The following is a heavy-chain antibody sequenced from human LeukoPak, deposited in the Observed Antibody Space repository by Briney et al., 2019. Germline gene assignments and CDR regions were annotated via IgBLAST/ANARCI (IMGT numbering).Heavy chain of an antibody. J-gene: IGHJ4*02. V-gene: IGHV1-46*01. D-gene: IGHD4/OR15-4a*01. CDR3: ARDLDYGEKSEDY. CDR1: GFTFINYY. CDR2: INLSGGST. Sequence: ASVKVSCKASGFTFINYYMHWVRQAPGQGLEWLGIINLSGGSTHYPQKFQDRVAMTRDTSTSTVYMELSSLRSEDTAVYYCARDLDYGEKSEDYWGQGTLVTVSS.